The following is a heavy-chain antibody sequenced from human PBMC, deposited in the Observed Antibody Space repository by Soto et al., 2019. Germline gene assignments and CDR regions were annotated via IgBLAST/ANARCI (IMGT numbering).Heavy chain of an antibody. V-gene: IGHV3-30*18. CDR2: ISYDGSNK. J-gene: IGHJ6*02. D-gene: IGHD1-26*01. CDR3: AKDRGPPASGLWWELDLGYYYYGMDV. CDR1: GFTFSSYG. Sequence: GGSLRLSCAASGFTFSSYGMHWVRQAPGKGLEWVAVISYDGSNKYYADSVKGRFTISRDNSKNTLYLQMNSLRAEDTAVYYCAKDRGPPASGLWWELDLGYYYYGMDVWGQGTTVTVSS.